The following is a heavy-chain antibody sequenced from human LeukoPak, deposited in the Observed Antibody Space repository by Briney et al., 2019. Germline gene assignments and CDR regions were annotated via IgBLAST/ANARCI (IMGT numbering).Heavy chain of an antibody. CDR1: GYTFTSYD. V-gene: IGHV1-8*03. J-gene: IGHJ4*02. CDR3: ARRPKLVTGDGFDY. D-gene: IGHD2-21*01. CDR2: MNPNSGNT. Sequence: ASVKVSCKASGYTFTSYDINWVRQATGQGLEWMGWMNPNSGNTGYAQKFQGRVTITRNTSISTAYLQWSSLEASDTAMYYCARRPKLVTGDGFDYWGQGTPVTVSS.